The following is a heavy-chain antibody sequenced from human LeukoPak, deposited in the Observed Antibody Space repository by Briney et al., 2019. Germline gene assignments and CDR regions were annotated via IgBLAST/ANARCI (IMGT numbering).Heavy chain of an antibody. J-gene: IGHJ3*02. Sequence: GGSLRLSCAASGFTFSCYGMSWVRQAPGKGLEWVSSISGSGDYTYYAGSVKGRFTISRDNSKNTLYLQMNSLRAEDTGVYYCAKAPYSRGSVGAFDIWGQGTRVTVSS. D-gene: IGHD2-21*01. V-gene: IGHV3-23*01. CDR1: GFTFSCYG. CDR3: AKAPYSRGSVGAFDI. CDR2: ISGSGDYT.